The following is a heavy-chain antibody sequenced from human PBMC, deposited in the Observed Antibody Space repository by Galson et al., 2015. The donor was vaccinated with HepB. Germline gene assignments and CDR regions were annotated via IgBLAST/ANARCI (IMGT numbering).Heavy chain of an antibody. V-gene: IGHV3-15*01. J-gene: IGHJ6*02. CDR1: GFTFSNAW. CDR2: IKSKTDGGTT. D-gene: IGHD6-19*01. Sequence: SLRLSCAASGFTFSNAWMSWVRQAPGKGLEWVGRIKSKTDGGTTDYAAPVKGRFTNSRDDSKNTLYLQMNSLKTEDTAVYYCTTDAQGAVAGTGYYYGMDVWGQGTTVTVSS. CDR3: TTDAQGAVAGTGYYYGMDV.